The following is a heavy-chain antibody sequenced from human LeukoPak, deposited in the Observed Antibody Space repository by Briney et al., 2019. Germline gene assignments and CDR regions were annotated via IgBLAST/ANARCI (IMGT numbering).Heavy chain of an antibody. CDR3: ARDGDFYYFDY. Sequence: SETLSLTCTVSGYSTSSGNYWGWIRQPPGKGPEWIGSIYHSGSTYYNPSLKSRVSISVDTSKNQFSLRLSSVTAADTAVYYCARDGDFYYFDYWGQGTLVTVSS. CDR1: GYSTSSGNY. CDR2: IYHSGST. J-gene: IGHJ4*02. V-gene: IGHV4-38-2*02.